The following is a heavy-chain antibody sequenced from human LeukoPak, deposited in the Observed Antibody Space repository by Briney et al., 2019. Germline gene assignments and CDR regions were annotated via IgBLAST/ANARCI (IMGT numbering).Heavy chain of an antibody. CDR1: GGSVRSSSYY. CDR2: GHYNGST. D-gene: IGHD3-10*01. J-gene: IGHJ4*02. V-gene: IGHV4-39*07. Sequence: SETLSLTCTVSGGSVRSSSYYWGCIRQPPGKGLEWIGSGHYNGSTCYNPSLGGRVIMSIDTSKNQFSLKLTSVTAADTAMYYCARDRGVPRPYYFDQWGQGTLVTVSS. CDR3: ARDRGVPRPYYFDQ.